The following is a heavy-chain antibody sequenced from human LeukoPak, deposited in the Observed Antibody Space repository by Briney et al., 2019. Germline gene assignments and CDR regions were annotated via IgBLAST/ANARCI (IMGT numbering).Heavy chain of an antibody. CDR3: AGQSGYSYVTDY. J-gene: IGHJ4*02. CDR1: GFTFSSYA. CDR2: ISGSGGST. Sequence: GGSLRLSCAASGFTFSSYAMSWVRQAPGKGLEWVSAISGSGGSTYYADSVKGRFTISRDNSKNTLYLQMNGLRAEDTAVYYCAGQSGYSYVTDYWGQGTLVTVSS. D-gene: IGHD5-18*01. V-gene: IGHV3-23*01.